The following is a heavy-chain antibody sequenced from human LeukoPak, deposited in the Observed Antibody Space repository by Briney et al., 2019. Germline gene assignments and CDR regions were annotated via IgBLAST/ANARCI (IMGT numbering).Heavy chain of an antibody. Sequence: GGSLGLSCAASGFTFSSYAMHWVRQAPGKGLEWVAVIRPDGSHISYADPVRGRFTISRDNSNNMLYLQMSSLRAEDTALYYCLREVDWKYAFDYWGRGTLVTVSS. CDR3: LREVDWKYAFDY. CDR2: IRPDGSHI. V-gene: IGHV3-33*08. J-gene: IGHJ4*02. D-gene: IGHD1-7*01. CDR1: GFTFSSYA.